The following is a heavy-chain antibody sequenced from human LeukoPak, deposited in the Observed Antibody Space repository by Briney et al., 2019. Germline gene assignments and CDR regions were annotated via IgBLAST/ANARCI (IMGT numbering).Heavy chain of an antibody. Sequence: GGSLGLSCAASGFTFSSYWLSWVRQAPGKGLEWVATMSPDGTQKYYVDSVEGRFAVSRDNARNSLYLQMNSLIAEDTAVYYCASSYSSGWNFDYWGQGTLVTVSS. D-gene: IGHD6-19*01. CDR1: GFTFSSYW. CDR2: MSPDGTQK. J-gene: IGHJ4*02. V-gene: IGHV3-7*01. CDR3: ASSYSSGWNFDY.